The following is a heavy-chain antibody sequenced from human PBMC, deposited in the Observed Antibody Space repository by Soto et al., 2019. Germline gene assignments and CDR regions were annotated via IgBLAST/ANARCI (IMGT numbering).Heavy chain of an antibody. V-gene: IGHV1-18*01. Sequence: ASVKVSCKTSGYTLTRNGISWVRQAPGQGLEWMGWISPKSGSKKYAQKFQGRVIMTTDTSTSTAYMELRSLRCDDTAVYYCVKDRDSNSWPSRDVWGPGTTVTVSS. CDR2: ISPKSGSK. J-gene: IGHJ6*02. D-gene: IGHD3-22*01. CDR1: GYTLTRNG. CDR3: VKDRDSNSWPSRDV.